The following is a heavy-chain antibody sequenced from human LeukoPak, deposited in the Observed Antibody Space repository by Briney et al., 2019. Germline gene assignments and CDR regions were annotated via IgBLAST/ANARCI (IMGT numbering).Heavy chain of an antibody. D-gene: IGHD1-26*01. CDR1: GYTFTSYG. V-gene: IGHV1-18*01. CDR3: TRGEGILGSY. CDR2: ISAYNGNT. J-gene: IGHJ4*02. Sequence: GASVKVSCKASGYTFTSYGISWVRQAPGQGLEWMGWISAYNGNTNYAQKLQGRVTMTRDTSISTVYMELSSLRSDDTAVYYCTRGEGILGSYWGQGTLVTVSS.